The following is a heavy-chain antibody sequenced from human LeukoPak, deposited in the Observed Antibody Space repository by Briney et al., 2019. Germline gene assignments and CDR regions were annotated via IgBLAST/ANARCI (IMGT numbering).Heavy chain of an antibody. CDR1: GYSISSGYS. Sequence: SETLSLTCTVSGYSISSGYSWGWIRQPPGKGLEWIGTVSHGGNTYYNPSLKSRVTILLDTSKNQFSLKLSSVTAADTAVYYCARVGYYDSSGYPIYYYYYGMDVWGQGTTVTVSS. CDR2: VSHGGNT. CDR3: ARVGYYDSSGYPIYYYYYGMDV. J-gene: IGHJ6*02. V-gene: IGHV4-38-2*02. D-gene: IGHD3-22*01.